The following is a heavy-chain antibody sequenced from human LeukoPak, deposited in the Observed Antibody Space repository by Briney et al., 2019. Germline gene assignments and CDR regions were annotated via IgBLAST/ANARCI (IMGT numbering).Heavy chain of an antibody. D-gene: IGHD2-2*02. Sequence: ASVKVSCKASGYTFRSYDINWVRQATGQGLEWMGWMNPDSGNTGYAPNFQGRVTMTSNTSITTAYMELTSLRSEDTAVYYCARGSFRGYCLDTSCYTINYWGQGTLVTVSS. CDR1: GYTFRSYD. CDR3: ARGSFRGYCLDTSCYTINY. CDR2: MNPDSGNT. V-gene: IGHV1-8*01. J-gene: IGHJ4*02.